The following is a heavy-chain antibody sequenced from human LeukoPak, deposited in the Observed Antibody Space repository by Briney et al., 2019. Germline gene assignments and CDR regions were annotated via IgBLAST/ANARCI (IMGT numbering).Heavy chain of an antibody. CDR3: TREYKSSSDH. CDR2: INYSGRT. J-gene: IGHJ5*02. D-gene: IGHD6-6*01. Sequence: SETLSLTCTVSGGSVSSSVYYWSWIRQPPGKGLEWMGSINYSGRTFYSPSLKSRVAISVDTSKNQFSLKLSSVTAADTAVYYCTREYKSSSDHWGQGTLVTVSS. V-gene: IGHV4-39*07. CDR1: GGSVSSSVYY.